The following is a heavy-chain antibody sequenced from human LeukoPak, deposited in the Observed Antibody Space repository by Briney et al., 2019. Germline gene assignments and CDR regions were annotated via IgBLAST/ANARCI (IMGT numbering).Heavy chain of an antibody. Sequence: GGSLRLFCAASGFTFDVYAMLWVRHAPGKGLEWVSGISWNSGSIGYADSVKGRFTIPRDNAKNSLYLQLNSLRAEDTALYFCAKDMKVASGYDYGAFDIWGQGTMVTVSS. CDR1: GFTFDVYA. CDR2: ISWNSGSI. V-gene: IGHV3-9*01. CDR3: AKDMKVASGYDYGAFDI. J-gene: IGHJ3*02. D-gene: IGHD5-12*01.